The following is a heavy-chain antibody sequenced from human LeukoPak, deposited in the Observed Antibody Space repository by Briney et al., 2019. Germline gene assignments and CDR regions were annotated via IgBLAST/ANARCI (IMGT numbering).Heavy chain of an antibody. Sequence: GSLRLSCAASGFTFNTYAMSWIRQPPGKGLEWIGEINHSGSTNYNPSLKSRVTISVDTSKNQFSLKLSSVTAADTAVYYCARDAAVAGTSDRDYWGQGTLVTVSS. V-gene: IGHV4-34*01. CDR2: INHSGST. CDR1: GFTFNTYA. J-gene: IGHJ4*02. CDR3: ARDAAVAGTSDRDY. D-gene: IGHD6-19*01.